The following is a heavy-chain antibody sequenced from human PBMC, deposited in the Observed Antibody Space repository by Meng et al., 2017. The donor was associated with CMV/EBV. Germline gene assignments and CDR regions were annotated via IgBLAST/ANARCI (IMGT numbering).Heavy chain of an antibody. Sequence: QLHVQESGPGLVKPSGTLSLHGPVSGGSIRRSSYYWGWIRQPPGKGLEWIGSIYYSGSTYYNPSLKSRVTISVDTSKNQFSLKLSSVTAADTAVYYCARDPSLRWIDYWGQGTLVTVSS. CDR3: ARDPSLRWIDY. V-gene: IGHV4-39*07. J-gene: IGHJ4*02. CDR2: IYYSGST. D-gene: IGHD4-23*01. CDR1: GGSIRRSSYY.